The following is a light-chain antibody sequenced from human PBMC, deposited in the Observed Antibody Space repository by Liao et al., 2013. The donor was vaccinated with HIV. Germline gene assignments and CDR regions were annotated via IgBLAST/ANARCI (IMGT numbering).Light chain of an antibody. J-gene: IGLJ3*02. CDR1: NIGTKS. CDR2: YDS. CDR3: HVWDSSSDHRGV. V-gene: IGLV3-21*04. Sequence: SYELTQPPSLSVAPGKTATITCGGDNIGTKSVHWYQQKPGQAPLVVIYYDSDRPSGIPERFSGSNSGNTATLTISRVEAGDEADYYCHVWDSSSDHRGVFGGGTKLTVL.